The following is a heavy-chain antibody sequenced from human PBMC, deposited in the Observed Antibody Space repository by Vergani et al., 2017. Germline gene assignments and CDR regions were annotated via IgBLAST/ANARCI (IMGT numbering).Heavy chain of an antibody. D-gene: IGHD6-13*01. CDR1: GFTFSSYA. Sequence: EVQLLESGGGLVQPGGSLRLSCAASGFTFSSYAMSWVRQAPGKGLEWVSAISGSGGSTYYADSVKGRFTISRDNSKNTLYLQMNSLRAEDTAVYYCAKDSSSWVRTAIDFDYCGQGTLVTVSS. V-gene: IGHV3-23*01. CDR2: ISGSGGST. J-gene: IGHJ4*02. CDR3: AKDSSSWVRTAIDFDY.